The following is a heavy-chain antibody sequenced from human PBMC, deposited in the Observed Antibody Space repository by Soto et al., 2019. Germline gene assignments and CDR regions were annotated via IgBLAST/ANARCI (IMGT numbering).Heavy chain of an antibody. Sequence: SETLSLTCTVSGGSISSYYWSWIRQPPGKGLEWIGYIYYSGSTNYNPSLKSRVTISVDTSKNQFSLKLSPVTAADTAVYYCARSKYSGYDSGPFDYWGQGTLVTVSS. J-gene: IGHJ4*02. D-gene: IGHD5-12*01. CDR2: IYYSGST. V-gene: IGHV4-59*01. CDR3: ARSKYSGYDSGPFDY. CDR1: GGSISSYY.